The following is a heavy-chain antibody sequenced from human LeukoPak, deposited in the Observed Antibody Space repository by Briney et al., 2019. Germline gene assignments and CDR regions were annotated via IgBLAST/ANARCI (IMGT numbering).Heavy chain of an antibody. V-gene: IGHV4-30-4*01. CDR1: GGSISSGDYY. CDR3: ARVKREERQLDY. Sequence: SETLSLTCTVSGGSISSGDYYWGWIRQPPGKGLEWIGYIYYSGSTYYNPSLKSRVTISVDTSKNQFSLKLSSVTAADTAVYYCARVKREERQLDYWGQGTLVTVSS. CDR2: IYYSGST. J-gene: IGHJ4*02. D-gene: IGHD6-25*01.